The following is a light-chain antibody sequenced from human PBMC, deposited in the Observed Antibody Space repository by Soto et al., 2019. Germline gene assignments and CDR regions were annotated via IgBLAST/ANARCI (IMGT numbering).Light chain of an antibody. CDR3: QQSNNWPKT. V-gene: IGKV3-15*01. CDR1: QSVNSN. CDR2: DAS. J-gene: IGKJ1*01. Sequence: EIVMTQSPATLSVSPGETATLSCRASQSVNSNLAWYQQKPGQAPKLLISDASTRAAGLLARFSGSGSGTEFTLTISSLQSEDFAVYFCQQSNNWPKTFGQGTKVEIK.